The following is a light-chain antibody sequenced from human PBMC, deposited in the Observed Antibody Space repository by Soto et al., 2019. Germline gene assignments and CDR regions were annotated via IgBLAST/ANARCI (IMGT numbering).Light chain of an antibody. CDR2: DVS. J-gene: IGLJ1*01. Sequence: QSALTQPRLVSGSPGQSVTISCTGTSSDVGGYNYVSWYQQHPGKAPKLMIYDVSKRPSGVPDRFSGSKSGNTAALTISGLLAEDEADYYCCSYVRNYTHVFGTGTKVTVL. CDR3: CSYVRNYTHV. CDR1: SSDVGGYNY. V-gene: IGLV2-11*01.